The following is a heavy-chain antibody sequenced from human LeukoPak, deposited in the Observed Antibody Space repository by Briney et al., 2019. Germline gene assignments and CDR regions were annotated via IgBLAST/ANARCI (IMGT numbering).Heavy chain of an antibody. CDR1: GGTFSSYA. CDR2: IIPIFGTA. V-gene: IGHV1-69*06. D-gene: IGHD1-26*01. Sequence: SVKVSCKASGGTFSSYAISWVRQAPGQGLEWMGGIIPIFGTANYAQKFQGRVTITADKSTSTAYMGLSSLRSEDTAVYYCARGSGGGSYRLDYWGQGTLVTVSS. J-gene: IGHJ4*02. CDR3: ARGSGGGSYRLDY.